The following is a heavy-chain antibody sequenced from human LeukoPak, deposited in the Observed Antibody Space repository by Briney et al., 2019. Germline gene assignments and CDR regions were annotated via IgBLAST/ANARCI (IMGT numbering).Heavy chain of an antibody. CDR2: IYPGDSDT. V-gene: IGHV5-51*01. D-gene: IGHD2-2*01. CDR3: ARRYCFSTSCYGGLDY. J-gene: IGHJ4*02. CDR1: GYSFTSYW. Sequence: GEALQISCKGSGYSFTSYWIGWVRQMPGKGLEWMGIIYPGDSDTRYSPSFQGQVTISADKSISTAYLQWSSLKASDTAMYYCARRYCFSTSCYGGLDYWGQGTLVTVSP.